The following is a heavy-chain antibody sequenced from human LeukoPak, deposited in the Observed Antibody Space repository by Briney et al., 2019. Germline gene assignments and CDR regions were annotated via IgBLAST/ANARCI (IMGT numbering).Heavy chain of an antibody. J-gene: IGHJ2*01. CDR1: GFSFSRHW. D-gene: IGHD3-16*02. CDR2: IKQDGTGT. CDR3: ARETWYYDYVRKSYRGGYFDL. V-gene: IGHV3-7*01. Sequence: GGSLRLSCAGSGFSFSRHWMTWVRQAPGKGLEWVANIKQDGTGTYFGDSVKGRFTISRDNAKKSLYLQMNNLRVEDTAVYYCARETWYYDYVRKSYRGGYFDLWGRGTLVTVSS.